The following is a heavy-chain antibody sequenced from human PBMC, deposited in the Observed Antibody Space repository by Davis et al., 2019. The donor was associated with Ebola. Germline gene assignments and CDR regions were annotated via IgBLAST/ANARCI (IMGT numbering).Heavy chain of an antibody. Sequence: GESLKISCAASGFTFNMYWMNWVRQAPGKGLEWVAFIRYDGSNKYYADSVKGRFTISRDNSKNTLYLQMNSLRAEDTAVYYCASLVVVIARPAFDYWGQGTLVTVSS. CDR2: IRYDGSNK. CDR3: ASLVVVIARPAFDY. J-gene: IGHJ4*02. V-gene: IGHV3-30*02. CDR1: GFTFNMYW. D-gene: IGHD2-21*01.